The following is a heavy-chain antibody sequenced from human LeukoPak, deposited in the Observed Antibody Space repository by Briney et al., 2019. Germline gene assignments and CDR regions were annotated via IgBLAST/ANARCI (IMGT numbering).Heavy chain of an antibody. CDR3: ARRDYYDGSGTYDGGAFDI. V-gene: IGHV5-51*01. CDR1: GYSFSKYW. Sequence: GESLKISCKGSGYSFSKYWIGWVRQMPGKGLEWMGITYPGDSDTRYNSSFQGQVTISSDKSINAAYLHWSSLKASDTAVYYCARRDYYDGSGTYDGGAFDIWGQGTMVTVSS. D-gene: IGHD3-22*01. J-gene: IGHJ3*02. CDR2: TYPGDSDT.